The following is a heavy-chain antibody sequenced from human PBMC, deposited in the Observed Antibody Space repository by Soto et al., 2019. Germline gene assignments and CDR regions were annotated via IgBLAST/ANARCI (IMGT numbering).Heavy chain of an antibody. D-gene: IGHD2-15*01. V-gene: IGHV1-18*01. CDR2: ISAYNGNT. Sequence: ASVKVSCKASGYTFTSYGISWVRQAPGQGLEWMGWISAYNGNTNYAQKLQGRVTMTTDTSTSTAYMELRSLRSDDTAVYYCARGSGRPGYCSGGSCYPLSTFDYWGQGTLVTVSS. CDR1: GYTFTSYG. CDR3: ARGSGRPGYCSGGSCYPLSTFDY. J-gene: IGHJ4*02.